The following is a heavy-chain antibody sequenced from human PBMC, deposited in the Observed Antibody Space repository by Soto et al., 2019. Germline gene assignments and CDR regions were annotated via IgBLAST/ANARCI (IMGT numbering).Heavy chain of an antibody. Sequence: EVQLLESGGGLVQPGGSLRLSCAASGYTFSNNAMIWVRQAPGKGLEWVSSISGSGGTTYYADSVKGRFTNSRDNSKNTLYLQMNSLRAEDTAVYYCARDLRSASGWYAPGYWGQGTLVTVSS. CDR3: ARDLRSASGWYAPGY. V-gene: IGHV3-23*01. CDR1: GYTFSNNA. J-gene: IGHJ4*02. CDR2: ISGSGGTT. D-gene: IGHD6-19*01.